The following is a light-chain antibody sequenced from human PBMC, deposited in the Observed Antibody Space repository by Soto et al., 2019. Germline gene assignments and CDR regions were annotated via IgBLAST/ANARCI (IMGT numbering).Light chain of an antibody. CDR2: DAS. CDR1: QIISSW. CDR3: QQYNSYST. V-gene: IGKV1-5*01. J-gene: IGKJ1*01. Sequence: DIQMTQSPSALSASVGDRVTNTCRASQIISSWLAWYQQKPGKAPKLLIYDASSFESGVPSRFSGSGSGTEFTLTISSLQPDDFATYYCQQYNSYSTFGQGTKVDIK.